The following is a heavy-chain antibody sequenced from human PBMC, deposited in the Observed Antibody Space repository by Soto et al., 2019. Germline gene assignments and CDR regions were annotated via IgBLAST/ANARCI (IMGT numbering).Heavy chain of an antibody. CDR3: ARSYSVTTSSYYGMDV. V-gene: IGHV1-69*01. CDR2: IIPMFGTP. CDR1: GDAFSSYA. D-gene: IGHD4-17*01. Sequence: QVQLIQSGAAVKKPGSSVKVSCHTSGDAFSSYAMIWVRQGPGQGLEWMGGIIPMFGTPIYTEKFQGRVTITADETTRAVYMELRSLTSDDSAVYYCARSYSVTTSSYYGMDVWGQGTTMIVS. J-gene: IGHJ6*02.